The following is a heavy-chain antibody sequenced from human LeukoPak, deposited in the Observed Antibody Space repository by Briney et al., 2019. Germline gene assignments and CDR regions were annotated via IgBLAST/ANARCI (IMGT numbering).Heavy chain of an antibody. D-gene: IGHD2-2*01. CDR1: GYTFTGYY. V-gene: IGHV1-2*02. CDR3: ARGMGSAAEGDYYYYMDV. J-gene: IGHJ6*03. Sequence: ASVKVSCKASGYTFTGYYMHWVRQAPGQGLEWMGWINPNSGGTNYAQKFQGRVTMTRDTSISTAYMELSRLRSDDTAVYYCARGMGSAAEGDYYYYMDVWGKGTTVTVSS. CDR2: INPNSGGT.